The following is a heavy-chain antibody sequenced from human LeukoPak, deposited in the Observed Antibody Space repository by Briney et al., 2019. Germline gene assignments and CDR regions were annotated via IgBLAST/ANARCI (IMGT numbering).Heavy chain of an antibody. V-gene: IGHV3-48*03. J-gene: IGHJ4*02. CDR3: ARVSLNVPFVISLYL. Sequence: GGSLRLSCAASGFSFSSYPMNWVRQAPGKGLEWLCHISSDGNTEYHADAPRGRFALSRDNAKNSLFLQINSLRVEDTAVYYCARVSLNVPFVISLYLWGKGAQVTVSS. D-gene: IGHD3-10*01. CDR2: ISSDGNTE. CDR1: GFSFSSYP.